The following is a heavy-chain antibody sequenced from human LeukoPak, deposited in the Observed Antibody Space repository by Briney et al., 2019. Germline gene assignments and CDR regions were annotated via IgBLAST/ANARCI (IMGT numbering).Heavy chain of an antibody. CDR2: INHSGST. D-gene: IGHD3-22*01. CDR1: GGSFSGYY. Sequence: PSETLSLTCAVYGGSFSGYYWSWIRQPPGKGLEWIGEINHSGSTNYNTSLKSRVTISVDTSKNQFSLKLSSVTAADTAVYYCARGTPGGYYDSSGCPPRRYYGMDVWGQGTMVTVSS. V-gene: IGHV4-34*01. CDR3: ARGTPGGYYDSSGCPPRRYYGMDV. J-gene: IGHJ6*02.